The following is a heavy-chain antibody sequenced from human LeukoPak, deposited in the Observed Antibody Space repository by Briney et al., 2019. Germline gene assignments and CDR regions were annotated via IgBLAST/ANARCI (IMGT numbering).Heavy chain of an antibody. CDR2: IDPSDSYT. CDR1: GYSFTSYW. J-gene: IGHJ5*02. CDR3: ARLRSTVTTGYNWFDP. Sequence: GESLKISCKGSGYSFTSYWIGWVRQMPGKSLEWMGRIDPSDSYTNYSPSFQGHVTISADKSISTAYLQWSSLKASDTAMYYCARLRSTVTTGYNWFDPWGQGTLVTVSS. D-gene: IGHD4-17*01. V-gene: IGHV5-10-1*01.